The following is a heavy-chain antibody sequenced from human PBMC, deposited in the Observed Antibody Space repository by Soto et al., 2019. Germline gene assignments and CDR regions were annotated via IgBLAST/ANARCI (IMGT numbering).Heavy chain of an antibody. CDR3: ARASSDRDTYYYGMDV. Sequence: QVQLLQSGAEVKKPGSSVRVSCRASGGTFSSYAIGWVRQAPGQGLEWLGGIILIFGTANYAKKFQGRVTITADKSTSTAYMELSSLRSEDTAVYYCARASSDRDTYYYGMDVWGQGTTVTVSS. J-gene: IGHJ6*02. CDR2: IILIFGTA. V-gene: IGHV1-69*06. D-gene: IGHD2-21*02. CDR1: GGTFSSYA.